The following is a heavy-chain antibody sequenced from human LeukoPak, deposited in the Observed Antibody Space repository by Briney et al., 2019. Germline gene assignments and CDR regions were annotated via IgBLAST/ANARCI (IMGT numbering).Heavy chain of an antibody. J-gene: IGHJ4*02. CDR1: GFSFSSYG. Sequence: QSGGSLRLSCAASGFSFSSYGMPWVRQAPGKGLEWVAVIWYDGSNKYYADSVKGRFTISRDNSKNTLYLQMNSLRAEDTAVYYCAGGGHYFDYWGQGTLVTVSS. D-gene: IGHD3-16*01. CDR3: AGGGHYFDY. CDR2: IWYDGSNK. V-gene: IGHV3-33*01.